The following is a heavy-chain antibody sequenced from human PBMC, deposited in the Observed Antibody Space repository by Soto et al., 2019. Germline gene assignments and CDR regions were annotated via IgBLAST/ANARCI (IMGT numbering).Heavy chain of an antibody. CDR3: ATPTPLRGAMITNINFDF. J-gene: IGHJ4*02. D-gene: IGHD3-10*01. CDR1: GYTFTSNG. V-gene: IGHV1-18*04. CDR2: ISGYNGDT. Sequence: QGQLVQSGGEVKKPGASVKVSCKASGYTFTSNGISWVRQAPGQGLEWMGWISGYNGDTDYAQKFQGRVTMTTDTSTSTAYMELSGLNSDDTAVYYCATPTPLRGAMITNINFDFWGQGTPVTVSS.